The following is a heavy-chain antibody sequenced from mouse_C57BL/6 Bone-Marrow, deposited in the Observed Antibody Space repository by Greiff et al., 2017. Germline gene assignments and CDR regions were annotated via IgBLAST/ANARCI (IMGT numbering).Heavy chain of an antibody. D-gene: IGHD2-5*01. CDR3: ARPYYSNYWYFDV. CDR1: GYTFTSYW. J-gene: IGHJ1*03. Sequence: QVQLQQPGAELVKPGASVKMSCKASGYTFTSYWITWVKQRPGQGLEWIGDIYPGSGSTNYNEKFKSKATLTVDTSSSTAYLQLSSLTSDDSAVYYCARPYYSNYWYFDVWGTGTTVTVSS. CDR2: IYPGSGST. V-gene: IGHV1-55*01.